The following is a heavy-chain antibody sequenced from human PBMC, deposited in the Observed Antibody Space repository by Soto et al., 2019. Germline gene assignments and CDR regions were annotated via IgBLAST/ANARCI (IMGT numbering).Heavy chain of an antibody. CDR1: VGTFSSYA. D-gene: IGHD2-15*01. V-gene: IGHV1-69*12. J-gene: IGHJ4*02. CDR2: IIPIFGTA. Sequence: QVQLVQSGAEVKKPGSSVKVSCKASVGTFSSYAISWVRQAHGQGLEWMGGIIPIFGTANYAQKFQGRVTITADESTSTASMAQSSLRSEDTAVYYCARGTKGGRQPCAYWGQGTLATVSS. CDR3: ARGTKGGRQPCAY.